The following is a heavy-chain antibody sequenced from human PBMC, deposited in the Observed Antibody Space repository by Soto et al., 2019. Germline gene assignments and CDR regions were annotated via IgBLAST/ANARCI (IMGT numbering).Heavy chain of an antibody. D-gene: IGHD6-13*01. V-gene: IGHV1-3*01. CDR1: GYTFTSYG. Sequence: ASVKVSCKASGYTFTSYGIHWVRQAPVQRLEWMGWINAANGDTKYSPKFQGRVTITRDTSASTAHMELSSLRSEDTAVYYCVRRHVSATGIDWFDPWGQGTLVTVSS. CDR3: VRRHVSATGIDWFDP. CDR2: INAANGDT. J-gene: IGHJ5*02.